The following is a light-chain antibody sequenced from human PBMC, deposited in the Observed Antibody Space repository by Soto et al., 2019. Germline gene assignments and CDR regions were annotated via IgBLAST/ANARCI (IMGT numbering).Light chain of an antibody. J-gene: IGKJ1*01. CDR1: RSFASSY. CDR2: GAS. V-gene: IGKV3-20*01. Sequence: EILLTQSPGTLSLSPGGRATLSCMASRSFASSYLGWYQQQPGQAPRLLIYGASNRASGIADRFSGSGSGNVFTLTISRLEHEDFAVYYCQQYGSSGTFGQGTKVDIK. CDR3: QQYGSSGT.